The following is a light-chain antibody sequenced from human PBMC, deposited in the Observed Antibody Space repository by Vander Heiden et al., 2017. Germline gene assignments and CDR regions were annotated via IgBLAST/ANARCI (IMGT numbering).Light chain of an antibody. J-gene: IGLJ1*01. CDR2: AVS. V-gene: IGLV2-14*03. CDR3: CSYTRSETYG. Sequence: QSALTQPASVSGSPGQSITISCTGTSSDVGSYNYVSWYQQHPGEAPKLMVYAVSNRPSGVSNRFSGSKSGNTASLTISGLQAEDEATYYCCSYTRSETYGCGTGTEV. CDR1: SSDVGSYNY.